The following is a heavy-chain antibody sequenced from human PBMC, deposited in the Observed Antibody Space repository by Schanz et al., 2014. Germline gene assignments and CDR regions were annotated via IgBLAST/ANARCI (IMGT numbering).Heavy chain of an antibody. CDR2: IYTSGST. J-gene: IGHJ4*02. CDR1: GGSISTYY. CDR3: ARYTGAYFDY. V-gene: IGHV4-4*07. Sequence: QVQLQESGPGLVKPSETLSLTCTVSGGSISTYYWSWIRQPAGKGLEWIGRIYTSGSTNYNPSPKSRVTMPVDTSKTQFPLSLGSVTAADTAVYYCARYTGAYFDYWGQGTLVTVSS. D-gene: IGHD1-26*01.